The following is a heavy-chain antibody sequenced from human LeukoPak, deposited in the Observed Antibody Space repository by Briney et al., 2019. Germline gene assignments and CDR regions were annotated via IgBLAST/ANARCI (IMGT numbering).Heavy chain of an antibody. CDR1: GYTLTELS. CDR2: FDPEDGET. V-gene: IGHV1-24*01. D-gene: IGHD3-9*01. Sequence: ASVKVSCKVSGYTLTELSMHWVRQAPGKGLEWMGGFDPEDGETIYAQKFQGRVTMTEDTSTDTAYMELSSLRPEDTAVYYCATVGVGYDILTGYYGYWGQGTLVTVSS. CDR3: ATVGVGYDILTGYYGY. J-gene: IGHJ4*02.